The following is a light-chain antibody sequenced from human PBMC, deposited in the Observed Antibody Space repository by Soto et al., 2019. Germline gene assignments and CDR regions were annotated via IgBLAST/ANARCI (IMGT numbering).Light chain of an antibody. J-gene: IGLJ2*01. V-gene: IGLV1-47*01. Sequence: QSVLTQPPSASGAPGQRVTISCSGSNSNIGRDNVYWYQHLPGTTPKLLIYRNNQRPSGVPDRFSGFKSGTSASLAISGLRSEDESDYYWAAWDDSLSGVVFGGGTKLTVL. CDR2: RNN. CDR1: NSNIGRDN. CDR3: AAWDDSLSGVV.